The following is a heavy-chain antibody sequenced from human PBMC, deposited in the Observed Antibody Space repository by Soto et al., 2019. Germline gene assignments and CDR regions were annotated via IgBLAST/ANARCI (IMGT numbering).Heavy chain of an antibody. CDR1: GGSMSEYF. CDR3: ARDGYDGSGSPYPAY. Sequence: SGTLSLTCSVSGGSMSEYFWRWVRQSPGKGLEWIGYIYYLGSTDYNPSLKSRVTISVDTSKRQFSLRLTSVTAADTAVYYCARDGYDGSGSPYPAYWGPGTQVTVSS. D-gene: IGHD3-10*01. J-gene: IGHJ4*02. CDR2: IYYLGST. V-gene: IGHV4-59*01.